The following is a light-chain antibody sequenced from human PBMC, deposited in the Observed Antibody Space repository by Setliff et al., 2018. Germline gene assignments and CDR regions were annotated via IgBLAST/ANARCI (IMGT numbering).Light chain of an antibody. CDR2: EFN. CDR3: CSFGGDSVL. V-gene: IGLV2-11*01. J-gene: IGLJ3*02. Sequence: QSALTQPRSVSGSPGQSVNISCTGTTTDVPHFKFVSWYQQYPGKAPKLMLYEFNKRPSGVPDRFSGSKSGNTASLTISGLQTADEADYYCCSFGGDSVLFGGGTK. CDR1: TTDVPHFKF.